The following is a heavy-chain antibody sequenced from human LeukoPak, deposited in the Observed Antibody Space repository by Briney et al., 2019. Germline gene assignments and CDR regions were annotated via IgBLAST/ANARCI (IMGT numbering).Heavy chain of an antibody. V-gene: IGHV3-23*01. D-gene: IGHD6-19*01. J-gene: IGHJ4*02. CDR2: ISGSGGST. CDR3: AKDLSSGWYSSDY. Sequence: GGSLRLSCAASGFTFSSYAMSWVRQAPGKGLEWVSAISGSGGSTYYADSVEGRFTISRDNSKNTLYLQMNSLRAEDTAVYYCAKDLSSGWYSSDYWGQGTLVTVSS. CDR1: GFTFSSYA.